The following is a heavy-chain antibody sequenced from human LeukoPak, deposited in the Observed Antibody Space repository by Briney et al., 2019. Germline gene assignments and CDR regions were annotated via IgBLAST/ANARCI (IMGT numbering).Heavy chain of an antibody. CDR3: AKERYYYGSGSYLQYYFDY. D-gene: IGHD3-10*01. Sequence: PGRSLRLSCAASGFTFSSYGMHWVRQAPGKGLEWVAFIRYDGSNKYYADSVKGRFTISRDNSKNTLYLQMNSLRAEDTAVYYCAKERYYYGSGSYLQYYFDYWGQGTLVTVSS. CDR2: IRYDGSNK. V-gene: IGHV3-30*02. CDR1: GFTFSSYG. J-gene: IGHJ4*02.